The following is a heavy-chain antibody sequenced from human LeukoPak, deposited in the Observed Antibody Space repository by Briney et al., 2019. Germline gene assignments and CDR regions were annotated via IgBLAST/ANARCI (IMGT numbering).Heavy chain of an antibody. CDR1: GYTFTSYD. CDR2: MNPNSGNT. J-gene: IGHJ3*02. D-gene: IGHD1-26*01. CDR3: ASHSGSHRADAFDI. V-gene: IGHV1-8*01. Sequence: GASVKVSCKASGYTFTSYDINWMRQATGQGLEWMGWMNPNSGNTGYAQKFQDRVTMTRNTSIKTAYMELSSLRSEDMAVYYCASHSGSHRADAFDIWGQGTMVTVSS.